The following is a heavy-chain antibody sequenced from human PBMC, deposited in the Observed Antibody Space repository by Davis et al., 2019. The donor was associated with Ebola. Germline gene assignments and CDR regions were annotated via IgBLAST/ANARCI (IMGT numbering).Heavy chain of an antibody. D-gene: IGHD4-23*01. J-gene: IGHJ4*02. Sequence: GGSLRLSCAASGFTFSDYYMTWIRQAPGKGLEWVAYISSSGTDIKYADSVKGRFTVSRDNAKNSLYLQLTGLRAEDTAMYYCARRNDYGGRGTDFWGQGTLVTVSS. CDR2: ISSSGTDI. CDR3: ARRNDYGGRGTDF. V-gene: IGHV3-11*06. CDR1: GFTFSDYY.